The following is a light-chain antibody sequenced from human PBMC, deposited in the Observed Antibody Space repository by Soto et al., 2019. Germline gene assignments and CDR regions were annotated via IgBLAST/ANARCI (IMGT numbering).Light chain of an antibody. CDR2: DVS. CDR1: SSDVGGYTY. Sequence: QSALTQPASGSGSPGQSITISCAGTSSDVGGYTYVSWYQQHPGKAPKLMIYDVSNRPSGVSNRFSGSKSGNTASLTISGLQAEEEADYSCTSYTSSSTPYVFGGGTQVTVL. J-gene: IGLJ1*01. CDR3: TSYTSSSTPYV. V-gene: IGLV2-14*01.